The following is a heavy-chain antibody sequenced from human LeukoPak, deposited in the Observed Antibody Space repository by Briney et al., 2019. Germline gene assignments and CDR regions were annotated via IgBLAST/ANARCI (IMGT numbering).Heavy chain of an antibody. CDR2: IYHSGST. CDR3: ARFFRTVWELPYY. Sequence: SETLSLTCTVSGYSISSGYYWGWIRQPPGKWLEWIGSIYHSGSTYCNPSLKSRVTISVDTSKNQFSLKLSSVTAADTAVYYCARFFRTVWELPYYWGPGTLVTVSS. V-gene: IGHV4-38-2*02. CDR1: GYSISSGYY. D-gene: IGHD1-26*01. J-gene: IGHJ4*02.